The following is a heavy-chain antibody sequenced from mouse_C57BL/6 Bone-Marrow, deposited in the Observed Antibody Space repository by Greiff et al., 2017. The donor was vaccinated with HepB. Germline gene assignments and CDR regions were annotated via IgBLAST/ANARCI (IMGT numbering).Heavy chain of an antibody. J-gene: IGHJ1*03. D-gene: IGHD4-1*01. V-gene: IGHV1-81*01. Sequence: VQLQESGAELARPGASVKLSCKASGYTFTSYGISWVKQSTGQGLEWIGEIYPRSGNTYYNEKFKGKATLTADKSSSTAYMELRSLTSEDSAVYFCARWRTGTRYFDVWGTGTTVTVSS. CDR2: IYPRSGNT. CDR3: ARWRTGTRYFDV. CDR1: GYTFTSYG.